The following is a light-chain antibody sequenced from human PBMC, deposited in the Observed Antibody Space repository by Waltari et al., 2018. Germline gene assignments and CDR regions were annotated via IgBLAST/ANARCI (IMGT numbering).Light chain of an antibody. V-gene: IGLV2-14*03. CDR3: TSYTSADTYI. Sequence: QSALTQPASVSGSPGQSITISCTGTSSDAGAYNYVSWYLHPPGKVPKPTIYDVTNRPSGVSGRFSGSKSGNTASLTISGLQGEDEADYFCTSYTSADTYIFGTGTTVTVL. CDR2: DVT. J-gene: IGLJ1*01. CDR1: SSDAGAYNY.